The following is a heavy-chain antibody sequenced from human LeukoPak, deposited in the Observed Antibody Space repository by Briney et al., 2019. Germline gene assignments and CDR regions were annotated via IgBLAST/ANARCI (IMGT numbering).Heavy chain of an antibody. J-gene: IGHJ4*02. V-gene: IGHV4-34*01. CDR2: INDRGHT. CDR1: GGSFSGYH. Sequence: SETLSLTCAVHGGSFSGYHWNWIRQSPGKGLEWIGEINDRGHTNYNPSLESRITISVDTSKKQFSLNLSSVTAADTAAYYCARGPTTVVTTPYYFDFWGQGTLVTVSS. CDR3: ARGPTTVVTTPYYFDF. D-gene: IGHD4-23*01.